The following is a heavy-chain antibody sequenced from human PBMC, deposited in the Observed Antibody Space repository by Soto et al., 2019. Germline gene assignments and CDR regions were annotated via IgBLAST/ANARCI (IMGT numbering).Heavy chain of an antibody. Sequence: QVQLQQWGAGLLKPSETLSLTCAVYGGSFSGYYWSWIRQPPGKGLEWIGEINHSGSTNYNPSLKSRVAISGDTSKNQYSLKLGSVTAADTAVYYCARRGNNNVPFNGFITFDYWGQGTLVTVSS. D-gene: IGHD1-20*01. CDR3: ARRGNNNVPFNGFITFDY. CDR1: GGSFSGYY. CDR2: INHSGST. J-gene: IGHJ4*02. V-gene: IGHV4-34*01.